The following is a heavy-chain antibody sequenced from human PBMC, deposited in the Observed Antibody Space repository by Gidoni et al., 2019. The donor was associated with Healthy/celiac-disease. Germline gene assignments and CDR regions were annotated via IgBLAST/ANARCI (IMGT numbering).Heavy chain of an antibody. V-gene: IGHV4-34*01. Sequence: QVQLQQWGAGLLKPSETLSLTCAVYGGSFSGYYWSWIRQPPGKGLEWIWEINHSGSPNYNPSLKSRVTISVDTSKNQFSLKLSSVTAADTAVYYCAHLAVAGYYYYYGMDVWGQGTTVTVSS. J-gene: IGHJ6*02. CDR1: GGSFSGYY. CDR3: AHLAVAGYYYYYGMDV. CDR2: INHSGSP. D-gene: IGHD6-19*01.